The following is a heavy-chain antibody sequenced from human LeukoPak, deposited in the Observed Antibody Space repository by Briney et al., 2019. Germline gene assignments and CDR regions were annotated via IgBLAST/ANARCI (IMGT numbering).Heavy chain of an antibody. Sequence: ASVKVSCKASGYTFTSYYMHWVRQAPGQGLEWMGWINPNSGGTNYAQKFQGRVTMTRDTSISTAYMELSRLRSDDTAVYYCARGTWITFGGVRQPFDYWGQGTLVTVSS. CDR3: ARGTWITFGGVRQPFDY. J-gene: IGHJ4*02. CDR1: GYTFTSYY. D-gene: IGHD3-16*01. CDR2: INPNSGGT. V-gene: IGHV1-2*02.